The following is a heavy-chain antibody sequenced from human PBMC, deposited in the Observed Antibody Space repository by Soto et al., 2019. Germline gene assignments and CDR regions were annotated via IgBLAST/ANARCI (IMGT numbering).Heavy chain of an antibody. CDR1: GFTFSSYG. CDR2: IWYDGSNK. Sequence: QVQLVEXGGGVVQXXXSLRLSCAASGFTFSSYGMHWVRQAPGKGLXWVAVIWYDGSNKYYADSVKGRFTIXXXXXXXXXXXXXXXXXXXXTAVYYCAREISSGESGSSPQHYWGQGTLVTVSS. CDR3: AREISSGESGSSPQHY. V-gene: IGHV3-33*01. D-gene: IGHD1-26*01. J-gene: IGHJ4*02.